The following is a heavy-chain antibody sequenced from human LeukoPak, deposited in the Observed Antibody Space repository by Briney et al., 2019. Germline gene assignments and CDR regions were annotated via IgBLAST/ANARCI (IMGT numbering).Heavy chain of an antibody. CDR1: GFSFSSYA. CDR3: ARDRGWLDGFDI. Sequence: GRSLRLSCAASGFSFSSYAMNWVRQAPGKGLEWVAVISYDGSNKFYADSVKGRFTISRDNSKNTLYLQISSLRAEDTAVYYCARDRGWLDGFDIWGQGTMVTVSS. CDR2: ISYDGSNK. V-gene: IGHV3-30-3*01. J-gene: IGHJ3*02. D-gene: IGHD5-24*01.